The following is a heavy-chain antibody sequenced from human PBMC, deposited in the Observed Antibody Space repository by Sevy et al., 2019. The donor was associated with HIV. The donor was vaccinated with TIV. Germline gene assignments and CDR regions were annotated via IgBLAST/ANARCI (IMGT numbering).Heavy chain of an antibody. D-gene: IGHD2-2*01. CDR3: ARVGGCSSTSCYWYFDL. J-gene: IGHJ2*01. V-gene: IGHV1-2*02. CDR1: GYTFTGYY. CDR2: INPNSGGT. Sequence: ASVKVSCKASGYTFTGYYMHWVRQAPGQGLEWMGWINPNSGGTNYAQTFQGRVTMTRDTSISTAYMELSRLRSDDTAVYYCARVGGCSSTSCYWYFDLWGRGTLVTVSS.